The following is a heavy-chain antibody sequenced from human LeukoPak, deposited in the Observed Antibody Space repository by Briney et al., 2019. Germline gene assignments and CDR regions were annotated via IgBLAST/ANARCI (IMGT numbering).Heavy chain of an antibody. Sequence: ASVKVSCKTSGYTFTNYDINWVRQATGQGLEWMGWMNPNSGNTDYAQKFQGRVTMTRNTSISTAYMELSSLRSEDTAVYYCARPHCSSTDCHPPEWFDPWSQGTLVTVSS. V-gene: IGHV1-8*01. J-gene: IGHJ5*02. CDR3: ARPHCSSTDCHPPEWFDP. CDR1: GYTFTNYD. CDR2: MNPNSGNT. D-gene: IGHD2-2*01.